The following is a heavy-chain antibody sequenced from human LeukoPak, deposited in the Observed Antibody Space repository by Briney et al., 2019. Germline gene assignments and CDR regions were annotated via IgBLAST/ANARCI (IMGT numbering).Heavy chain of an antibody. Sequence: WASLKVSCKASGYTFTRYGISWVRQAPGQGLEWVGWISGYNGNTNYAQKLQGRVTMTTDTSTSTVYMELRSLTSDDTAVYYCARGGGRDSGRENDYWGQGTLVTVSS. CDR3: ARGGGRDSGRENDY. J-gene: IGHJ4*02. CDR2: ISGYNGNT. D-gene: IGHD1-26*01. CDR1: GYTFTRYG. V-gene: IGHV1-18*01.